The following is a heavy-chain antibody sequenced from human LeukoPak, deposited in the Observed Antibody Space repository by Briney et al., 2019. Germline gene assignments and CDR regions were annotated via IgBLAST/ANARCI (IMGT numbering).Heavy chain of an antibody. J-gene: IGHJ4*02. D-gene: IGHD2-2*01. CDR2: ISSSSSYI. Sequence: RGSLRLSCAASGFTFSSYSMNWVRQAPGKGLEWVSSISSSSSYIYYADSVKGRFTISRDNAKNSLYLQMNSLRAEDTAVYYCASGGIVVVPAAKDWGQGTLVTVSS. V-gene: IGHV3-21*01. CDR3: ASGGIVVVPAAKD. CDR1: GFTFSSYS.